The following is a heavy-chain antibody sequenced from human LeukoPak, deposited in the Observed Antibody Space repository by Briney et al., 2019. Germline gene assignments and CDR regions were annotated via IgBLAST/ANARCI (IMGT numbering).Heavy chain of an antibody. CDR3: AREYYYDSSGYYRYYGMDV. D-gene: IGHD3-22*01. J-gene: IGHJ6*02. V-gene: IGHV1-8*01. CDR1: GYTFTSYD. Sequence: ASVKVSCKASGYTFTSYDINWVRQATGQGLAWMGWMNPNSGNTGYAQKFQGRVTMTRNTSISTAYMELSSLRSEDTAVYYCAREYYYDSSGYYRYYGMDVWGQGTTVTVSS. CDR2: MNPNSGNT.